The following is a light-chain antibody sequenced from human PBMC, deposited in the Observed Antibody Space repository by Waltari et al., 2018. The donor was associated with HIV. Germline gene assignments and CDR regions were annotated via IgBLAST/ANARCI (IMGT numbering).Light chain of an antibody. CDR3: QQRSTSIT. CDR1: QSVNSY. V-gene: IGKV3-11*01. Sequence: EIVLTQSPVTLSLSPGERATLSCRASQSVNSYLAWYQQKPGQAPRLLIYDASNRASGIPARFSGSGSGTDFTLTISSLEPEDFAVYYCQQRSTSITFGQGTRLDIK. CDR2: DAS. J-gene: IGKJ5*01.